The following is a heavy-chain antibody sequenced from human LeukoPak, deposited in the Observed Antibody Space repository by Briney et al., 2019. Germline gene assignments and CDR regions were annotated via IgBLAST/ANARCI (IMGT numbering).Heavy chain of an antibody. Sequence: QSGGSLRLSCAASGFTFSSYAMSWVRQAPGKGLEWVSAISGSGGSTYYADSVKGRFTISRDNSKNTLYLQMNSLRAEDTAVYYCATKVRSSYHSSGWPNWFDPWGQGTLVTVSS. CDR2: ISGSGGST. V-gene: IGHV3-23*01. CDR1: GFTFSSYA. J-gene: IGHJ5*02. D-gene: IGHD6-19*01. CDR3: ATKVRSSYHSSGWPNWFDP.